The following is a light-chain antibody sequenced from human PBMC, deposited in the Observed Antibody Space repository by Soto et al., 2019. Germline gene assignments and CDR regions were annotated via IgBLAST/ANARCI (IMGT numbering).Light chain of an antibody. J-gene: IGKJ5*01. Sequence: DVVMTQSPLSLPVTLGQPASISCRSNQSLVHSDGIAYFSWFQQRPGRSPRRLIYKVSNRDSGVPARFSGSGSGTDFALKISRVGAEDVGVYYGMQGTHWPITFGQGTRLEIK. CDR1: QSLVHSDGIAY. V-gene: IGKV2-30*02. CDR3: MQGTHWPIT. CDR2: KVS.